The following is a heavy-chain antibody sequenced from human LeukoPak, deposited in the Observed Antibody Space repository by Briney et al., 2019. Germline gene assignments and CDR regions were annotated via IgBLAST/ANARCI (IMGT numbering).Heavy chain of an antibody. Sequence: PGGSLRLSCAASGFTFSSYSMNWVRQAPGKGLEWVSYISSSSSTIYYADSVKGRFTISRDNAKNSLCLQMNSLRAEDTAVYYCARSYSRGFDYWGQGTLVTVSS. D-gene: IGHD3-10*01. CDR3: ARSYSRGFDY. CDR2: ISSSSSTI. J-gene: IGHJ4*02. V-gene: IGHV3-48*01. CDR1: GFTFSSYS.